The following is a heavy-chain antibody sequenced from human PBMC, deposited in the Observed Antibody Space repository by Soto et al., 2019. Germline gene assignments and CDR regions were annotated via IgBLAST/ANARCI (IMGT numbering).Heavy chain of an antibody. Sequence: QITLKESGPPLVKPTQTLTLTCTFSGFSLSTSGVGVGWIRQPPGKALEWLALIYWDDDKRYSPSLKSRLTITKDTSKNQVVLTMTNMDPVDTATYYCAHRRRYYYDSSGYYQWDWFDPWGQGTLVTVSS. CDR3: AHRRRYYYDSSGYYQWDWFDP. CDR2: IYWDDDK. V-gene: IGHV2-5*02. D-gene: IGHD3-22*01. CDR1: GFSLSTSGVG. J-gene: IGHJ5*02.